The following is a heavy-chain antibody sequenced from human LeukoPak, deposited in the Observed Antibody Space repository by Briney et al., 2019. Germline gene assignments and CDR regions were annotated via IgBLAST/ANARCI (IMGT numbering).Heavy chain of an antibody. CDR2: IYSGGST. CDR1: GFTVSSNY. Sequence: GGSLRLSCAASGFTVSSNYMSWVRQAPGKGLEWVSVIYSGGSTYYADSVKGRFTISRDNSKNTLYLQMNSLRAEDTAVYYCARAPGDYDSSGYYYSRYYYCGMDVWGQGTTVTVSS. CDR3: ARAPGDYDSSGYYYSRYYYCGMDV. V-gene: IGHV3-53*01. J-gene: IGHJ6*02. D-gene: IGHD3-22*01.